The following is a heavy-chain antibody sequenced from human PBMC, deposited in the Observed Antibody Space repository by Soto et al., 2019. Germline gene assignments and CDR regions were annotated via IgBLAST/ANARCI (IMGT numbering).Heavy chain of an antibody. D-gene: IGHD2-15*01. J-gene: IGHJ4*02. CDR2: ISYDGSNK. V-gene: IGHV3-30*18. CDR3: AKATRPYCSGGSCYSDYFDY. Sequence: QVQLVESGGGVVQPGRSLRLSCAASGFTFSSYGMHWVRQAPGKGLEWVAVISYDGSNKYYADSVKGRFTISRDNSKNTLYLQMNSLRAEDTAVYYCAKATRPYCSGGSCYSDYFDYWGQGTLVTVSS. CDR1: GFTFSSYG.